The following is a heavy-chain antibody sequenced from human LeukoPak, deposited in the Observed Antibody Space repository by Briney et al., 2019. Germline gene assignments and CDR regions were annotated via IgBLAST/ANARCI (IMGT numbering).Heavy chain of an antibody. J-gene: IGHJ4*02. CDR3: ARVFGSYYYDSSGYRMGGY. D-gene: IGHD3-22*01. CDR2: INPSGGST. CDR1: GYTFTSYY. Sequence: ASVKVSCKASGYTFTSYYMHWVRQAPGQGLEWMGIINPSGGSTSYAQKFQGRVTMTRDTSTSTVYMELSSLRSEDTAVYHCARVFGSYYYDSSGYRMGGYWGQGTLVTVSS. V-gene: IGHV1-46*01.